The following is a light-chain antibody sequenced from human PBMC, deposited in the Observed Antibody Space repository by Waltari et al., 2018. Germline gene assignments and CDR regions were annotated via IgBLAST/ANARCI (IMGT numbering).Light chain of an antibody. V-gene: IGKV3-11*01. CDR3: QQRSDWPLT. J-gene: IGKJ4*01. CDR2: DAS. CDR1: QSVSIY. Sequence: EIVLTQSPATLSLSPGARASLSCRASQSVSIYLAWYQQKPGQAPRLLIYDASKRATGVPARFSGRGSGTDVTLTISSLEPEDFALYYCQQRSDWPLTFGGGTKVEIK.